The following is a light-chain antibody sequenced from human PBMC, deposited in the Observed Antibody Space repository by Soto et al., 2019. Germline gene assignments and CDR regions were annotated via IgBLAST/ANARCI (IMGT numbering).Light chain of an antibody. Sequence: DIQMTQSPSTLSASVGDRVTITCRASQSISFYLAWYQQKTGKAPKVLICDASRLESGVPSRFSGSGSGTAFTPPISSRQPDDFSTYYFQQYNSYSTWTFGQGTKVEIK. V-gene: IGKV1-5*01. CDR1: QSISFY. J-gene: IGKJ1*01. CDR3: QQYNSYSTWT. CDR2: DAS.